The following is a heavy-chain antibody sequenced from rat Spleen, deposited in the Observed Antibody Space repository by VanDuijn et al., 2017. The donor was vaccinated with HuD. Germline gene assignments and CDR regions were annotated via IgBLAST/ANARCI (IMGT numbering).Heavy chain of an antibody. CDR2: IWAGGGT. J-gene: IGHJ2*01. CDR1: GFSLTSYH. V-gene: IGHV2-72*01. D-gene: IGHD1-9*01. Sequence: QVQLKESGPGLVQPSQTLSLTCTVSGFSLTSYHVSWVRQPPGKSLVWMGTIWAGGGTNYNSAVQSRLSISRDTSKSQVFLKMNSLQPEDTGTYYCARHRTMGITSLEYWGQGVMVTVSS. CDR3: ARHRTMGITSLEY.